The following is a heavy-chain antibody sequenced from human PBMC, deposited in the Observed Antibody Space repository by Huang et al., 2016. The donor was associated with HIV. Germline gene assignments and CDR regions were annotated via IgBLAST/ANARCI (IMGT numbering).Heavy chain of an antibody. CDR3: AREVMTSFGGPFDP. Sequence: QVQLYQWGAGLLRPSETLSLTCAVYRGSLSGYYWSWIRQSPEKGLEWIGEINYRGTINYKPSLKSRVTISVDTSKKQLALKLKSVTAADTAVYYCAREVMTSFGGPFDPWGQGTLVAVSS. CDR2: INYRGTI. V-gene: IGHV4-34*01. CDR1: RGSLSGYY. J-gene: IGHJ5*02. D-gene: IGHD3-16*01.